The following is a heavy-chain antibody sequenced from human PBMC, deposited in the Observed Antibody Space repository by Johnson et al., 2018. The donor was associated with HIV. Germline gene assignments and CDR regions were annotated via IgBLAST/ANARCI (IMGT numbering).Heavy chain of an antibody. CDR3: TTGQRERRSANDAFDI. D-gene: IGHD1-1*01. Sequence: VQLVESGGGLVQPGGSLRLSCAASGFTFSSYAMDWVRQAPGKGLEWVSFISGGDDDTYYADSVKGRFTISRDNSKNTLYLQMNSLRADDTAVYYCTTGQRERRSANDAFDIWGQGTMVTVSS. CDR2: ISGGDDDT. V-gene: IGHV3-23*04. CDR1: GFTFSSYA. J-gene: IGHJ3*02.